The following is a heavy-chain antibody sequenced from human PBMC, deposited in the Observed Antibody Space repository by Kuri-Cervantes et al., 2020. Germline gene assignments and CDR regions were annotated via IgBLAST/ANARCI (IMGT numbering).Heavy chain of an antibody. CDR2: IYPGDSDI. CDR1: GYSFSTYW. D-gene: IGHD2-8*01. V-gene: IGHV5-51*01. J-gene: IGHJ2*01. Sequence: GESLKISCQGSGYSFSTYWVGWVRQMPGKGLEWMGIIYPGDSDIRYSPSFQGQVTISADKSINTAYLQWSSLKASDTAMYYCARRLDLSAGTIRYFDLWGRGTLVTVSS. CDR3: ARRLDLSAGTIRYFDL.